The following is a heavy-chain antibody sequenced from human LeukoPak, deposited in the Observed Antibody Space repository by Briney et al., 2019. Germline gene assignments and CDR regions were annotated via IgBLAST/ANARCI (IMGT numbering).Heavy chain of an antibody. Sequence: ASVKVSCKASGGTFSSYAISWVRQAPGQGLEWMGGIIPIFGTANYAQKFQGRVTITADESTSTAYMELSSLRSEDTAVYYCARKGLRDWASFDPWGQGTLVTVSS. CDR1: GGTFSSYA. CDR3: ARKGLRDWASFDP. D-gene: IGHD3/OR15-3a*01. V-gene: IGHV1-69*13. J-gene: IGHJ5*02. CDR2: IIPIFGTA.